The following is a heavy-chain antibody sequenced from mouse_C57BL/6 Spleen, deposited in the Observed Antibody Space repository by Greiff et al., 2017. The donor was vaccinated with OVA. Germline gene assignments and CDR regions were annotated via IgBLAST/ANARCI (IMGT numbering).Heavy chain of an antibody. CDR3: TNKGYYDYDPFAY. CDR2: IDPETGGT. Sequence: QVQLQQSGAELVRPGASVTLSCKASGYTFTDYEMHWVKQTPVHGLEWIGAIDPETGGTAYNQKFKGKAILTADKSSSTAYMELRSLTSEDSAVYYCTNKGYYDYDPFAYWGQGTLVTVSA. CDR1: GYTFTDYE. D-gene: IGHD2-4*01. J-gene: IGHJ3*01. V-gene: IGHV1-15*01.